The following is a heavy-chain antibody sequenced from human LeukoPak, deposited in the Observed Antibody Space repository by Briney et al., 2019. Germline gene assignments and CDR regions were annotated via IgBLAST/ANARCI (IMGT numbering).Heavy chain of an antibody. V-gene: IGHV1-8*03. Sequence: GASVKVSCKASGYTFTSYDINGVRQATGQGLEWMGWMNPNSGNTGYAQKFQGRVTITRNTSISTAYMELSSLRSEDTAVYYCATGSTGSYYHLGYWGQGTLVTVSS. CDR1: GYTFTSYD. D-gene: IGHD3-10*01. CDR3: ATGSTGSYYHLGY. J-gene: IGHJ4*02. CDR2: MNPNSGNT.